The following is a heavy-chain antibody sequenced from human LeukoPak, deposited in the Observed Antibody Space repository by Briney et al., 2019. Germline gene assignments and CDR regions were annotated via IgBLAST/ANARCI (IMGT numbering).Heavy chain of an antibody. D-gene: IGHD3-9*01. J-gene: IGHJ4*02. CDR2: IYTSGST. Sequence: PSETLSLTCTVSGGSIISGIYYWSWIRQPAGKGLEWIGRIYTSGSTNYNPSLKNRVTISVDKSKNQFSLKLISLTAADTAVYYCARGLRYFALYYWGQGTLVTVSS. CDR1: GGSIISGIYY. V-gene: IGHV4-61*02. CDR3: ARGLRYFALYY.